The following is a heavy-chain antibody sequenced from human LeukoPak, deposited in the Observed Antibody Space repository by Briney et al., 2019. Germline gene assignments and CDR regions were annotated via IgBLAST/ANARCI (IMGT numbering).Heavy chain of an antibody. V-gene: IGHV1-69*04. CDR2: IIPILGIA. CDR1: GGTFSSYA. D-gene: IGHD4-23*01. J-gene: IGHJ3*02. CDR3: ASSSPSVVTPDAFDI. Sequence: SVKVSCKASGGTFSSYAISWVRQAPGQGLEWMGRIIPILGIANYAQKFQGRVTITADKSTSTAYMELSSLKSEDTAVYYCASSSPSVVTPDAFDIWDQGTMVTVSS.